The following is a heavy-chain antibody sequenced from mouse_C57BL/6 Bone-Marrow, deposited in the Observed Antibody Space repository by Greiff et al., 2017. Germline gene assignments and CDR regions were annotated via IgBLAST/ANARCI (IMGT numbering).Heavy chain of an antibody. J-gene: IGHJ3*01. D-gene: IGHD2-14*01. CDR2: ISSGGDYI. Sequence: EVKVVESGEGLVKPGGSLKLSCAASGFTFSSYAMSWVRQTPEKRLEWVAYISSGGDYIYYADTVKGRFTISRDNARNTLYLQMSSLKSEDTAMYYCTREGSDRPFAYWGQGTLVTVSA. CDR1: GFTFSSYA. CDR3: TREGSDRPFAY. V-gene: IGHV5-9-1*02.